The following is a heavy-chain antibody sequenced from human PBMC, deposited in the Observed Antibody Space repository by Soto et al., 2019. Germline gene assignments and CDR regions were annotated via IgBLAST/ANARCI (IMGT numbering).Heavy chain of an antibody. Sequence: QVQLVESGGGVVQPGRSLRLSCAASGFTFSSYAMHWVRQAPGKGLEWVAVISYDGSNKYYADSVKGRFTISRDNSKNTRYLQMNSLRAEDTAVYYCARDPGGGYVNWFDPWGQGTLVTVSS. CDR2: ISYDGSNK. D-gene: IGHD5-12*01. CDR3: ARDPGGGYVNWFDP. J-gene: IGHJ5*02. CDR1: GFTFSSYA. V-gene: IGHV3-30-3*01.